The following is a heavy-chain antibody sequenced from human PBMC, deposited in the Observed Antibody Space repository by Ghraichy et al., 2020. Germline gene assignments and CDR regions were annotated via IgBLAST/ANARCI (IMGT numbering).Heavy chain of an antibody. V-gene: IGHV4-59*01. J-gene: IGHJ4*02. CDR1: GGSISSYY. CDR2: IYYSGST. D-gene: IGHD3-3*01. Sequence: SETLSLTCTVSGGSISSYYWSWIRQPPGKGLEWIGYIYYSGSTNYNPSLKSRVTISVDTSKNQFSLKLSSVTAADTAVYYCARGTMDYDFWSGYYEAYFDYWGQGTLVTVSS. CDR3: ARGTMDYDFWSGYYEAYFDY.